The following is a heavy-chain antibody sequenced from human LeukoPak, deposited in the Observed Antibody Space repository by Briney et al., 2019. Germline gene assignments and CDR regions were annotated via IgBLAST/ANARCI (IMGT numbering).Heavy chain of an antibody. CDR3: VKRPGLYFDY. CDR2: ISNNGGST. J-gene: IGHJ4*02. Sequence: PGGPLRLSCSASGFTFSSYAIHGVPQAPGKGREDWSGISNNGGSTSNEDSVKGRFTISRDNSKNTVDLQMSSLRAEDTAVYYCVKRPGLYFDYWGQGTLVTVSS. D-gene: IGHD2-8*01. CDR1: GFTFSSYA. V-gene: IGHV3-64D*09.